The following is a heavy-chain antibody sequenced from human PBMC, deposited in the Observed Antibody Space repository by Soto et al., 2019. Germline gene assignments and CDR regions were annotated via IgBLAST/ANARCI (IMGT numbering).Heavy chain of an antibody. CDR1: GYTFSDYY. J-gene: IGHJ4*02. Sequence: ASVKVSCKASGYTFSDYYIHWVRQAPGQGLEWMGWINPNSGGTKYAPKFQGGVTMTRDTPITTAYMELSRLRSGDTAVYYCAKEPATAKPEGVDFWGQGTLVTVSS. V-gene: IGHV1-2*02. CDR3: AKEPATAKPEGVDF. CDR2: INPNSGGT. D-gene: IGHD1-1*01.